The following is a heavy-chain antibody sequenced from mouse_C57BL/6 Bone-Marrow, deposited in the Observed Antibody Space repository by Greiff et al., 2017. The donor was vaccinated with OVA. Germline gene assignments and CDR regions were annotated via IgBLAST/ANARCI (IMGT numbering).Heavy chain of an antibody. Sequence: QVQLQQSGAELVKPGASVKLSCKASCYTFTSYWMHWVKQRPGQGLEWIGMIHPNSGSTNYHEKFKSKATLTVDKSSSTAYMQLSSLTSEDSAVYYCALYGSSYFFDYWGQGTTLTVSS. V-gene: IGHV1-64*01. CDR2: IHPNSGST. CDR1: CYTFTSYW. J-gene: IGHJ2*01. CDR3: ALYGSSYFFDY. D-gene: IGHD1-1*01.